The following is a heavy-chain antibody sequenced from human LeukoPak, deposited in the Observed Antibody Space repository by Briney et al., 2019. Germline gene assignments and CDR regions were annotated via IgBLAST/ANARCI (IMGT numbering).Heavy chain of an antibody. CDR3: ARVQGGGFRTADS. J-gene: IGHJ5*02. Sequence: PGGSLRLSCAASGFSFHNYIMHWVRQAPGKGLDWVAVILEDGSHQYYTDSVKGRFTISRDYSKNTLFLQMNSLRGEDTAMYYCARVQGGGFRTADSWGQGTLVTVSS. V-gene: IGHV3-30*03. CDR1: GFSFHNYI. CDR2: ILEDGSHQ. D-gene: IGHD1-14*01.